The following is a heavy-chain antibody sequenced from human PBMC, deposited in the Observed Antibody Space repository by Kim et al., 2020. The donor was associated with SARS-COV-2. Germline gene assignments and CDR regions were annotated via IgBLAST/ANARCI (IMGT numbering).Heavy chain of an antibody. V-gene: IGHV3-23*01. J-gene: IGHJ6*02. CDR1: GFTFSSYA. CDR2: ISGSGGST. CDR3: AKDQGRSGIVYYYYGMDV. Sequence: GGSLRLSCAASGFTFSSYAMSWVRQAPGKGLEWVSAISGSGGSTYYADSVKGRFTISRDNSKNTLYLQMNSLRAEDTAVYYCAKDQGRSGIVYYYYGMDVWGQGTTVTVSS. D-gene: IGHD3-10*01.